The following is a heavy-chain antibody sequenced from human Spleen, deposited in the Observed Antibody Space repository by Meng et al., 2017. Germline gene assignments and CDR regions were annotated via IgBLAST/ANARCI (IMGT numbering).Heavy chain of an antibody. CDR3: VRDFGGESDF. CDR2: INPEGTTI. CDR1: EFTVRNYW. D-gene: IGHD3-10*01. Sequence: EVQLLESGGGLVQSGGSLRLSCVASEFTVRNYWMHWVRQTPGKGLVWVSRINPEGTTISHAGSVMGRFTISRDIAKNTLFLQMNSLSAEDTALYYCVRDFGGESDFWGQGTLVTVSS. J-gene: IGHJ4*02. V-gene: IGHV3-74*01.